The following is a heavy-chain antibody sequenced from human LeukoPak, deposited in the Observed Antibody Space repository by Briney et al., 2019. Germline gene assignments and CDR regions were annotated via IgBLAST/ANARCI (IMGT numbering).Heavy chain of an antibody. CDR3: AAVPNANAWYWDDAFDI. J-gene: IGHJ3*02. V-gene: IGHV1-58*01. Sequence: SVKVSCKASGFTFTTSAVQWVRQARGQRLEWIGRIVVGSGNTDHAQKFQGRLTITRDISTSTSYMELSSLTSDDTAVYYCAAVPNANAWYWDDAFDIWGQGTMVTVSS. D-gene: IGHD2-8*02. CDR1: GFTFTTSA. CDR2: IVVGSGNT.